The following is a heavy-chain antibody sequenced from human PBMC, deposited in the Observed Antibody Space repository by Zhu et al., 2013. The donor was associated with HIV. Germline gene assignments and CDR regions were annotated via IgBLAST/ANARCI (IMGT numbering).Heavy chain of an antibody. CDR1: GYTFTGYY. CDR3: AREGSYYGSGSWTPNEYGMDV. CDR2: INPNSGGT. J-gene: IGHJ6*02. D-gene: IGHD3-10*01. V-gene: IGHV1-2*02. Sequence: QVQLVQSGAEVKKPGASVKVSCKASGYTFTGYYMHWVRQAPGQGLEWMGWINPNSGGTNYAQKFQGRVTMTRDTSISTAYMELSRLRSDDTAVYYCAREGSYYGSGSWTPNEYGMDVWGQGTTVTVSS.